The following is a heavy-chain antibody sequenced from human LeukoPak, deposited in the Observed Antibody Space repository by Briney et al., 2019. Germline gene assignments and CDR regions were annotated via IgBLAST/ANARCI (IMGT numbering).Heavy chain of an antibody. CDR1: GGSISGYY. D-gene: IGHD4-23*01. CDR2: IYYSGST. J-gene: IGHJ2*01. Sequence: SETLSLTGTVSGGSISGYYYNWIRQPPGKGLEWIGYIYYSGSTNYNPSLKSRVTISLDTSKNQFSLKLSSVTTADTAVYYCARSVVTLYWYFDLWGRGTLVTVSS. V-gene: IGHV4-59*01. CDR3: ARSVVTLYWYFDL.